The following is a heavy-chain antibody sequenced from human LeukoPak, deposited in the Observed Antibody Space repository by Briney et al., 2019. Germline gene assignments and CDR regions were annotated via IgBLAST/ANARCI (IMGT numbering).Heavy chain of an antibody. Sequence: PSETLSLTCTVSGGSISSYYWSWIRQPQGKGLEWIGYIYYSGSTNYNPSLKSRVTISVDTSKNQFSLKLSSVTAADTAVYYCAREGGYNDAFDIWGQGTMVTVSS. CDR3: AREGGYNDAFDI. J-gene: IGHJ3*02. CDR2: IYYSGST. D-gene: IGHD5-24*01. V-gene: IGHV4-59*01. CDR1: GGSISSYY.